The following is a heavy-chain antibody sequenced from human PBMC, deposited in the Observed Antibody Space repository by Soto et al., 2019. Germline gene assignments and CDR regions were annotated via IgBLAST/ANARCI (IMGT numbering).Heavy chain of an antibody. CDR2: INAGNGNT. CDR1: GYTFTNYA. D-gene: IGHD5-12*01. J-gene: IGHJ4*02. V-gene: IGHV1-3*05. CDR3: ARVRGYCLPDY. Sequence: QVQLVQSGAEEKKPGASVKVSCKASGYTFTNYATHWVRQAPGQRLEWMGWINAGNGNTKYSQKFQGRVTITRDTSASTAYLEPRSVRYEDTAVYYCARVRGYCLPDYWGQGTLVTVSS.